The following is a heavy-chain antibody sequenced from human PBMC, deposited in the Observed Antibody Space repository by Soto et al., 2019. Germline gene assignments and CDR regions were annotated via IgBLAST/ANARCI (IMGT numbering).Heavy chain of an antibody. CDR2: LYNSGNA. V-gene: IGHV4-59*01. CDR1: GASISSDY. Sequence: QVQLHESGPGLVKPAETLSLTCTAFGASISSDYWSWIRQPPGGGLEWIAYLYNSGNANYNSSLKSRVTISIDTSKNQFSLQLSSVTAADTAVYYGARAHRSGWAWGPGALVTVSS. D-gene: IGHD6-19*01. CDR3: ARAHRSGWA. J-gene: IGHJ4*02.